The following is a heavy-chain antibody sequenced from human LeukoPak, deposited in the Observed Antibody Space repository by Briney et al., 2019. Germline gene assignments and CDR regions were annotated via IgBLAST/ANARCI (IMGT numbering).Heavy chain of an antibody. V-gene: IGHV3-30-3*01. CDR3: AGVIVVVASGSAGDY. CDR2: ISYDGSNK. Sequence: GGSLRLSCAASGFTFSSYAMHWVRQAPGKGLEWVAVISYDGSNKYYADSVKGRFTISRDNSKNTLYLQMNSLRAEDTAIYYCAGVIVVVASGSAGDYWGQGTLVTVSS. J-gene: IGHJ4*02. CDR1: GFTFSSYA. D-gene: IGHD3-22*01.